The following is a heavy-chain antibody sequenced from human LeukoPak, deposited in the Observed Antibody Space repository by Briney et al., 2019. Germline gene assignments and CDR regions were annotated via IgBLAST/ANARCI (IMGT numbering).Heavy chain of an antibody. CDR2: IKSKSAGGTI. Sequence: GWSLPLSRAASGLIFIKAWLTWLGQAPGKGLEWVGRIKSKSAGGTIGYAAPVKGRFTISRDDSENTLYLQMNSLRTGDTAVYYCTTEDRSGYYPFACWGQGTLVTVSS. D-gene: IGHD3-22*01. J-gene: IGHJ4*02. CDR3: TTEDRSGYYPFAC. V-gene: IGHV3-15*01. CDR1: GLIFIKAW.